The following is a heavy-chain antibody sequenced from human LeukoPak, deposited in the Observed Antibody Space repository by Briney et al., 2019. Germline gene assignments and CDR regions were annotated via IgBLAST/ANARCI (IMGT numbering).Heavy chain of an antibody. J-gene: IGHJ5*02. CDR2: INGSGGST. V-gene: IGHV3-23*01. Sequence: GSLRLSCAASGFTFSSYAMSWVRQAPGKGLEWVSAINGSGGSTYYADSVKGRFTISRDNSKNTLYLQMNSLRAEDTAVYYCAQRFHYGSGSYFPFDPWGQGTLVTVSS. CDR1: GFTFSSYA. CDR3: AQRFHYGSGSYFPFDP. D-gene: IGHD3-10*01.